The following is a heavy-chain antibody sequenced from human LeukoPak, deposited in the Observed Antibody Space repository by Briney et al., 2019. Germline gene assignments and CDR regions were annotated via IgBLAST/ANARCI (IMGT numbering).Heavy chain of an antibody. CDR3: ARVPSGVVEPPTRGDYFDF. CDR1: GGSFSGYY. D-gene: IGHD2-2*01. J-gene: IGHJ4*02. Sequence: PSETLSLTCAVYGGSFSGYYWSWIRQPPGQGLEWIGEINPSGRTNYNPSLKSRVTISVDTSKNQFSLKWSSVTAADTAVYYCARVPSGVVEPPTRGDYFDFWGQGTLVTVSS. CDR2: INPSGRT. V-gene: IGHV4-34*01.